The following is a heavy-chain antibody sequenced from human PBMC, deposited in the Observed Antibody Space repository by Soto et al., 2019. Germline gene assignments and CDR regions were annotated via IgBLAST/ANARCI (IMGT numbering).Heavy chain of an antibody. CDR2: INHSGST. D-gene: IGHD2-15*01. Sequence: SETLSLTCAVYGGSFSGYYWSWIRQPPGKGLEWIGEINHSGSTNYNPSLKSRVTISVDTSKNQFSLKLSSVTAADTAVYYCARGRCSGGSCYSTRKYYFDYWGQGTLVTVSS. V-gene: IGHV4-34*01. J-gene: IGHJ4*02. CDR1: GGSFSGYY. CDR3: ARGRCSGGSCYSTRKYYFDY.